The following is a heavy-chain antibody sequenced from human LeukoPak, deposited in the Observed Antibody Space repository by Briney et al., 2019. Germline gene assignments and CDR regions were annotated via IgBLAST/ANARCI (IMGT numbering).Heavy chain of an antibody. CDR2: IGGSGDTT. CDR3: AKGRSSIPAAANY. D-gene: IGHD6-13*01. CDR1: GFTFSSYA. J-gene: IGHJ4*02. Sequence: PGGSLRLSCAASGFTFSSYAMSWVRQAPGKGPEWVSTIGGSGDTTFYADSVRGRFTISRDNSNNTLYLQMSSLRAEDTAVYYCAKGRSSIPAAANYWGQGTLVTVSS. V-gene: IGHV3-23*01.